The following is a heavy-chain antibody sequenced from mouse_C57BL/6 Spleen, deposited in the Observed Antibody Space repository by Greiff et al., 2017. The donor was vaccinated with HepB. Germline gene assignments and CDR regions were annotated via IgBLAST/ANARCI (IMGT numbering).Heavy chain of an antibody. CDR2: ISDGGSYT. CDR1: GFTFSSYA. CDR3: ARSPYDYGMYYFDY. J-gene: IGHJ2*01. D-gene: IGHD2-4*01. V-gene: IGHV5-4*03. Sequence: EVKLMESGGGLVKPGGSLKLSCAASGFTFSSYAMSWVRQTPEKRLEWVATISDGGSYTYYPDNVKGRFTISRDNAKNNLYLQMSHLKSEDTAMYYCARSPYDYGMYYFDYWGQGTTLTVSS.